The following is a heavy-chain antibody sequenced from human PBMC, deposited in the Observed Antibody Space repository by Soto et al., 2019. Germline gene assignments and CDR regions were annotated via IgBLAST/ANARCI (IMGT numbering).Heavy chain of an antibody. CDR2: INHSRST. J-gene: IGHJ5*02. CDR1: GGSFSDYS. V-gene: IGHV4-34*01. Sequence: SEPLSLTCADYGGSFSDYSWSWIGQPPGKELEWIWAINHSRSTNYNPSLKRRFTISVDPSKTQISLKLSSVAAADTAVYYCARVVVVPASGGWFDPWGQGALVTVPS. D-gene: IGHD2-2*01. CDR3: ARVVVVPASGGWFDP.